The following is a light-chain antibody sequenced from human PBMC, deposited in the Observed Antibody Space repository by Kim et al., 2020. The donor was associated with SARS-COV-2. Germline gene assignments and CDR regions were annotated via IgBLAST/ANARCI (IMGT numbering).Light chain of an antibody. J-gene: IGLJ1*01. CDR3: QVWDSSSDHPV. V-gene: IGLV3-21*04. CDR2: YDS. Sequence: SYELTQPPSVSVAPGKTARITCGGNNIGSKSVHWYQQKPGQAPVLVIYYDSDQPSGIPERFSGSNSGNTATLTISRVEAGDEADYYCQVWDSSSDHPVFGTGTKVTVL. CDR1: NIGSKS.